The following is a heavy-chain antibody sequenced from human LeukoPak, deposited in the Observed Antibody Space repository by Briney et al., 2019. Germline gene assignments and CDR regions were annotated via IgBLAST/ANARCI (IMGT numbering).Heavy chain of an antibody. D-gene: IGHD3-9*01. CDR2: IYTSGST. CDR1: GGSISSGSYY. Sequence: SQTLSLTCTDSGGSISSGSYYWSWIRQPAGKGLEWIGRIYTSGSTNYNPSLKSRVTISVDTSKNQFSLKLSSVTAADTAVYYCARANDILTGPYYYYYGMDVWGQGTTVTVSS. V-gene: IGHV4-61*02. J-gene: IGHJ6*02. CDR3: ARANDILTGPYYYYYGMDV.